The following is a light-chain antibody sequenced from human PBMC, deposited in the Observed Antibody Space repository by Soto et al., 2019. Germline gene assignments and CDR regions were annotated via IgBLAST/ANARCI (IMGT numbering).Light chain of an antibody. CDR3: QKYNSAPPT. V-gene: IGKV3-11*01. CDR2: DAS. CDR1: QSVSSN. J-gene: IGKJ4*01. Sequence: EIVLIQSPATLSLSPGERATLSCRASQSVSSNLAWYQQNPGQSPRLLIFDASNRATGIPARFSGSGSGTDFILTISSLQPEDVATYYCQKYNSAPPTFGGGTKVEIK.